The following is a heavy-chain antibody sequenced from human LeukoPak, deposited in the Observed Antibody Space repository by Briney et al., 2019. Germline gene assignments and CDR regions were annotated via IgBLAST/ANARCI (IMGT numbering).Heavy chain of an antibody. V-gene: IGHV3-30*18. Sequence: PGGSLRLSCAASGFTFSDYGMHWVRQAPGKGLEWVAVIANDGRDKEYADSVRGRFTISRDNSKNTVYLQMNSLRAEDTAVFYCVKDMKIKAAGYYFDYWGQGTLVTVSS. CDR3: VKDMKIKAAGYYFDY. D-gene: IGHD6-13*01. J-gene: IGHJ4*02. CDR1: GFTFSDYG. CDR2: IANDGRDK.